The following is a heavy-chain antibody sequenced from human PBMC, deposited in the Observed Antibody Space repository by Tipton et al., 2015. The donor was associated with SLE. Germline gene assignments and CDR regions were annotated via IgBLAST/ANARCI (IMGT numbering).Heavy chain of an antibody. CDR2: IWYDGSNK. Sequence: SLRLSCAASGFTFSSYGMHWVRQAPGKGLEWVAVIWYDGSNKYYADSVKGRFTISRDNSKNTLYLQMNSLRAEDTAVYYCARESREGYDSSASRIFFDYWGQGTLVTVSS. V-gene: IGHV3-33*01. J-gene: IGHJ4*02. D-gene: IGHD3-22*01. CDR1: GFTFSSYG. CDR3: ARESREGYDSSASRIFFDY.